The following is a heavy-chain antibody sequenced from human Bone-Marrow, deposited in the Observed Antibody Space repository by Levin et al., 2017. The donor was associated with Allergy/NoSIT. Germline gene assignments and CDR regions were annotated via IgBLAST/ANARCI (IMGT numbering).Heavy chain of an antibody. J-gene: IGHJ5*01. CDR2: VYWGDHK. Sequence: KASGPTLVKPKQTLTLTCSFSGFSVSTRGVGVGWIRQPPGKALEWLAVVYWGDHKRYSSSLKSRLTISEDPSNNHVVLTMTNMDPVDTATYYCAHSWGVGLAAEGNWFGSWGPGTLVTVSS. D-gene: IGHD1-26*01. CDR1: GFSVSTRGVG. V-gene: IGHV2-5*02. CDR3: AHSWGVGLAAEGNWFGS.